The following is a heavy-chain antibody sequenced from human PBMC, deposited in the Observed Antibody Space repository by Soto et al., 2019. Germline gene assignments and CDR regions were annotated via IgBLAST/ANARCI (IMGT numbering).Heavy chain of an antibody. V-gene: IGHV1-69*01. CDR1: GGTFSSYA. CDR2: IIPICGTA. J-gene: IGHJ6*02. Sequence: QVQLVQSGAEVKKPGSSVKVSCKASGGTFSSYAISWVRQAPGQGLEWMGGIIPICGTANYAQKFQGRVTITADESTSTAYMELSSLRSEDTAVYYCARGRSSSSYYYYYYGMDVWGQGTTVTVSS. CDR3: ARGRSSSSYYYYYYGMDV. D-gene: IGHD6-13*01.